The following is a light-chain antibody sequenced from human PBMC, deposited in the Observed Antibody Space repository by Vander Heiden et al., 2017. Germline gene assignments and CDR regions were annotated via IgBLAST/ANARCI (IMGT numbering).Light chain of an antibody. J-gene: IGLJ2*01. V-gene: IGLV7-43*01. CDR2: STD. CDR1: TGTVTSAHY. Sequence: QTVVTQEPSLTVSPGGTVTLTCASSTGTVTSAHYPNWFQQTPGQAPRARMYSTDNRHAWTPARFSGSLLAGKAELTLSRVQPEDEADYYCLLFYGGHLVFGGGTKLTVL. CDR3: LLFYGGHLV.